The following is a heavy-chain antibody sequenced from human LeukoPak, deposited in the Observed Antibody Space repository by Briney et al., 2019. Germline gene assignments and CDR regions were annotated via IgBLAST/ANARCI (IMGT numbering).Heavy chain of an antibody. Sequence: GGSLRLSCAASGFTLSSYWMSWVRQAPGKGLEWVANIKQDGSEKYYVDAVKGRFAISRDNAKNSLFLQMNSLRAEDTAVYYCVREYCSGGSCSDAFDIWGQGTMVTVSS. CDR3: VREYCSGGSCSDAFDI. CDR1: GFTLSSYW. V-gene: IGHV3-7*01. D-gene: IGHD2-15*01. J-gene: IGHJ3*02. CDR2: IKQDGSEK.